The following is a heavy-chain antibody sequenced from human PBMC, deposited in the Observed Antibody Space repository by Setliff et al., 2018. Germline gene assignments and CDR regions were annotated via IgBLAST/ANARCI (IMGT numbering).Heavy chain of an antibody. V-gene: IGHV7-4-1*02. CDR2: INTNTRNP. D-gene: IGHD4-17*01. Sequence: WASVKVSCKASGYAFTSYAMNWVRQAPGQGLEWMGWINTNTRNPTYAQGFTGRFVFSLDTSDSATYLDISNLKAEDTATYYCARADHLVTTTFDYWGQGTLVTVSS. J-gene: IGHJ4*01. CDR3: ARADHLVTTTFDY. CDR1: GYAFTSYA.